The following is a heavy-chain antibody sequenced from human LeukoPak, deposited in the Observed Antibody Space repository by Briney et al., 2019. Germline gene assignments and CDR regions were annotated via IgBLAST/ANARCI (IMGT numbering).Heavy chain of an antibody. J-gene: IGHJ4*02. CDR1: GDSISSGYY. V-gene: IGHV4-38-2*02. Sequence: SETLSLTCTVSGDSISSGYYWGWIRQPPGKGLEWIGSIYHTGSTYYNPSLKSRVTLSVDTSRNQFSLRLSSVTAADTAFYYCARGLPFSDWSQGTLVTVSS. CDR2: IYHTGST. CDR3: ARGLPFSD.